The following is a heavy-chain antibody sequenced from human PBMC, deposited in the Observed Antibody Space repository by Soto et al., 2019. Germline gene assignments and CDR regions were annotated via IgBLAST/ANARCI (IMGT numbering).Heavy chain of an antibody. J-gene: IGHJ4*02. CDR1: GYTFTTYG. V-gene: IGHV1-18*01. Sequence: QVQLVQSGVEVRNPGASVKVSCKASGYTFTTYGISWVRQAPGQGLEWMGWISTYNGNTQFAQKFQGRVTMTTDTSTSAVDMELRSLTSDDTAVYCGARDWSAEVLPDYWGQGTLVTVSS. CDR2: ISTYNGNT. D-gene: IGHD3-10*01. CDR3: ARDWSAEVLPDY.